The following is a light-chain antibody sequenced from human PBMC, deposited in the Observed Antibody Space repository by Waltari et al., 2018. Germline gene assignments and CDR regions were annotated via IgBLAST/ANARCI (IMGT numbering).Light chain of an antibody. CDR2: END. V-gene: IGLV1-51*01. Sequence: QSALTQPPSVSAAPGQKVTISCSGNISSIGSNYVSWYQQLPQTGPKLVIFENDRRPSDIPSRFSGSKAGTSATLGTTGLKTGDEADYYCATWDSSLSLYVFETGTKITVL. CDR1: ISSIGSNY. J-gene: IGLJ1*01. CDR3: ATWDSSLSLYV.